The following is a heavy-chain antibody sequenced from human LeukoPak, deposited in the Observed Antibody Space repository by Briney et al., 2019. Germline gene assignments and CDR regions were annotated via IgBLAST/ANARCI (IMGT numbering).Heavy chain of an antibody. V-gene: IGHV3-21*01. Sequence: GGSLRLSCAASGFTFSSYSMNWVRKAPGKGLEWVSSISSSSSYIYYADSVKGRFTISRDNAKNSLYLQMNSLRAEDTAVYYCAREFSHYYDSSGYRWWGQGTLVTVSS. CDR2: ISSSSSYI. CDR1: GFTFSSYS. D-gene: IGHD3-22*01. CDR3: AREFSHYYDSSGYRW. J-gene: IGHJ4*02.